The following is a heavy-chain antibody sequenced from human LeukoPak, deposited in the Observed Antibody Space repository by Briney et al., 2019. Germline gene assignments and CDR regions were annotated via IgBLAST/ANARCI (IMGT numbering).Heavy chain of an antibody. D-gene: IGHD2-8*02. CDR1: GFTYSDYE. CDR2: ISSEGSNEGTVI. Sequence: GGSLRLSCAGSGFTYSDYEMAWVRQAPGTGLEWIAYISSEGSNEGTVIKYADSVKGRFTISRDDAKRSVYLQMNRLSAEDTAVYFCAGGPQYTGSYPYWGQGTLVTLSS. CDR3: AGGPQYTGSYPY. V-gene: IGHV3-48*03. J-gene: IGHJ4*02.